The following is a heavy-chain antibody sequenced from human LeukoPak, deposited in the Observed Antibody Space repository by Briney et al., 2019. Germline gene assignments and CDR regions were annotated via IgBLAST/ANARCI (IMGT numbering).Heavy chain of an antibody. CDR3: ARAPYYYYGMDV. J-gene: IGHJ6*02. CDR2: INSDGSST. Sequence: QPGGSLRLSCAASGFIFSSYWMHWVRQAPGKGLVWVSRINSDGSSTSYADSVKGRFTISRDNAKNTLYLQMNSLRAEDTAVYYCARAPYYYYGMDVWGQGTTVTVSS. CDR1: GFIFSSYW. V-gene: IGHV3-74*01.